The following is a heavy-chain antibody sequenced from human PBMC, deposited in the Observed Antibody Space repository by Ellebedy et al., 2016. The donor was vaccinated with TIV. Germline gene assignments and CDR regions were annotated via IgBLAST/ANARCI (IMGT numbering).Heavy chain of an antibody. CDR1: GGSFSGYY. J-gene: IGHJ4*02. D-gene: IGHD3-3*01. V-gene: IGHV4-34*01. CDR2: INHSGST. CDR3: ARHVTVKVFGILISPGAFDS. Sequence: SETLSLTCVVYGGSFSGYYWSWIRQPPGKGLEWIGEINHSGSTNYNPSLKSRVTISVDTSKNQFSLKLNSVTAADTAVYDCARHVTVKVFGILISPGAFDSWGQGTRVTVSS.